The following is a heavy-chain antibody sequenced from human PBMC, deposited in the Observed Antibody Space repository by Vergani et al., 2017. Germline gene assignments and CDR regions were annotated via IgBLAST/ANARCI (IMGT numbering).Heavy chain of an antibody. CDR3: AKDLGTSSGGGWFDP. Sequence: EVQLEESGGGLVLPGRSLGLSCVASGFTSAGYAMHWVRQAPGKGLEWVSGISWNSNSIGYADSVKGRFTISRDNAKNPLYLQMNSLRAEDTALYYCAKDLGTSSGGGWFDPWGQGTLVTVSS. V-gene: IGHV3-9*02. CDR2: ISWNSNSI. CDR1: GFTSAGYA. D-gene: IGHD6-6*01. J-gene: IGHJ5*02.